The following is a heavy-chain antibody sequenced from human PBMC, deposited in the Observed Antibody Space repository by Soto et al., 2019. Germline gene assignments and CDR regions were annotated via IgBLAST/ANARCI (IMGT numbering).Heavy chain of an antibody. J-gene: IGHJ6*02. CDR2: ISDDGSNK. D-gene: IGHD3-3*01. CDR1: GFTFSNYG. CDR3: TKRRNVLRFLEWSSGMEV. V-gene: IGHV3-30*18. Sequence: GESLRLSCAASGFTFSNYGMHWVRQAPGKGLEWVAFISDDGSNKYYADSMKGRFTMSRDNSKSTLYLQMNSLRVEDTAVYYCTKRRNVLRFLEWSSGMEVWGQGTTVTVSS.